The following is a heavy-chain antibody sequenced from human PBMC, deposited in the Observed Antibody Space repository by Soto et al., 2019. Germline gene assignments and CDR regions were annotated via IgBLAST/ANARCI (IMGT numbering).Heavy chain of an antibody. CDR3: ARGVRGHYGFDV. Sequence: EVQLVESGGGLVQPGESLRLSCAASGFTFSDYWIHWFRQAPGKGLVWVSRIKFDGSSANYADSVKGRFTISRDNAKDTVYLEMSSLGAEDTAVYYCARGVRGHYGFDVWGQGTMVTVSS. D-gene: IGHD3-10*01. V-gene: IGHV3-74*01. CDR2: IKFDGSSA. J-gene: IGHJ3*01. CDR1: GFTFSDYW.